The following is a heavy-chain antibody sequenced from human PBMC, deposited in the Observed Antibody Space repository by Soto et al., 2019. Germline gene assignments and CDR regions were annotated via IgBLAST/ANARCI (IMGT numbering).Heavy chain of an antibody. D-gene: IGHD3-16*01. Sequence: QVQLVQSGGEVKKPGASVKVSCKTSGYTFTTYGISWVRQAPGQGLEWVGWISAYSGKTHYAQKFQGKVTMSTDTATNTASLELRSLRSDDTAVYYCARDPYLGDHQYWGQGTVVTVSS. CDR1: GYTFTTYG. J-gene: IGHJ4*02. CDR2: ISAYSGKT. V-gene: IGHV1-18*01. CDR3: ARDPYLGDHQY.